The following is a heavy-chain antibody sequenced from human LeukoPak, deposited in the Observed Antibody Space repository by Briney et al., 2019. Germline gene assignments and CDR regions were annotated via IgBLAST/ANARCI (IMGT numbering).Heavy chain of an antibody. V-gene: IGHV3-53*01. Sequence: HPGGSLRLSCAASGFTFSSYGMHWVRQAPGKGLEWVSVIYSGGSTYYADSVKGRFTISRDNSKNTLYLQMNSLRAEDTAVYYCARAYSSSWCWVDYWGQGTLVTVSS. CDR1: GFTFSSYG. CDR3: ARAYSSSWCWVDY. J-gene: IGHJ4*02. D-gene: IGHD6-13*01. CDR2: IYSGGST.